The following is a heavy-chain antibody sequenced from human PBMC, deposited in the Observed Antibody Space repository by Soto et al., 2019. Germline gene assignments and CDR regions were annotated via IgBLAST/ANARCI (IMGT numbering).Heavy chain of an antibody. J-gene: IGHJ5*02. D-gene: IGHD1-26*01. CDR3: ARGMKIVDISNPPGPRNLPFDP. V-gene: IGHV1-69*02. CDR2: IIPILGIA. CDR1: GGTFSSYT. Sequence: GASVKVSCKASGGTFSSYTISWVRQAPGQGLEWMGRIIPILGIANYAQKFQGRVTITADKSTSTAYMELSSLRSEDTAVYYCARGMKIVDISNPPGPRNLPFDPWGQGTLVTVSS.